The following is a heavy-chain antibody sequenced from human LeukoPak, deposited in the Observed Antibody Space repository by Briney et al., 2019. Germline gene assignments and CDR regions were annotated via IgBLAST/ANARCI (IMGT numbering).Heavy chain of an antibody. CDR3: ARDPGKYSSQYYFDC. CDR1: GFTVSRNY. J-gene: IGHJ4*02. D-gene: IGHD6-19*01. CDR2: INWNGGST. V-gene: IGHV3-20*04. Sequence: GGSLRLSCAASGFTVSRNYMSWVRHAPGKGLEWVSGINWNGGSTGYADSVKGRFTISRDNAKNSLYLQMNSLRAEDTALYYCARDPGKYSSQYYFDCWGQGTLVTVSS.